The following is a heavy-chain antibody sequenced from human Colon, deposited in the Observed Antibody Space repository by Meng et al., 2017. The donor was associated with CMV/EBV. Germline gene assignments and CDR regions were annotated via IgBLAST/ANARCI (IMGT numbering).Heavy chain of an antibody. CDR3: ARGLGHASNNSHDS. V-gene: IGHV4-59*11. D-gene: IGHD1-1*01. J-gene: IGHJ4*02. CDR1: GDSLRDHY. Sequence: GSLRLSCTVPGDSLRDHYWSWIRQPPGKGLEWMGYIYYSGSATYSPSLKSRITISVDTSKKQFSLNLRSVTPADTAMYFCARGLGHASNNSHDSWGQGTLVTVSS. CDR2: IYYSGSA.